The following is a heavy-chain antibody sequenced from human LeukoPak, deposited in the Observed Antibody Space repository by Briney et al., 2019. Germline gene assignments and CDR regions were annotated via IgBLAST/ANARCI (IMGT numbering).Heavy chain of an antibody. Sequence: SGGSLRLSCAASGFTFSSYAMNWVRQAPGRGLEWVSVITGSGGSTYHADSVKGRFTISRDNSKNTLYLQMNSLRAEDTAVYYCAEDRLGFLGYFQHWGQGTLVTVSS. CDR2: ITGSGGST. D-gene: IGHD4-11*01. CDR1: GFTFSSYA. CDR3: AEDRLGFLGYFQH. J-gene: IGHJ1*01. V-gene: IGHV3-23*01.